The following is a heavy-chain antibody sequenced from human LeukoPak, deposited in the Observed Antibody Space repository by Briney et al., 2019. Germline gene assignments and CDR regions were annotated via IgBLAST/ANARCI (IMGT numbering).Heavy chain of an antibody. CDR3: ARANLSGYLDS. J-gene: IGHJ4*02. Sequence: AETLSLTCCVSGLSINTYYWIWIRQPPGKGLEWMGYIYYSGSTNYNPSLKSRLTISLDTSKNQFSLKLSSVTAADTAVYYCARANLSGYLDSWGQGTLVIVFS. CDR2: IYYSGST. V-gene: IGHV4-59*01. D-gene: IGHD3-3*01. CDR1: GLSINTYY.